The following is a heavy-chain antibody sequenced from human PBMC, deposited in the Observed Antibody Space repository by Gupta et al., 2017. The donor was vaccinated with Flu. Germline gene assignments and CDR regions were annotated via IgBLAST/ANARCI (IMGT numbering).Heavy chain of an antibody. CDR1: GGPVNNGNYY. D-gene: IGHD2-15*01. J-gene: IGHJ6*04. CDR2: IYYSGST. Sequence: QVQLQESGPGLVKPSETLSLTCFVSGGPVNNGNYYWSWIRQPPGQGLEWIGYIYYSGSTYYDPSLKSRITISVDTSKNQFSLELTSVTAADTAVYYCARGRTPIDVWGKGTLVTVSS. V-gene: IGHV4-30-4*01. CDR3: ARGRTPIDV.